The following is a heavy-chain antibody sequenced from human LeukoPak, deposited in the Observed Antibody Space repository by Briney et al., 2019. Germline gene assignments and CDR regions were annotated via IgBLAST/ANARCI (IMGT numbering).Heavy chain of an antibody. CDR2: INAYNGNT. V-gene: IGHV1-18*01. J-gene: IGHJ4*02. D-gene: IGHD3-22*01. CDR3: ARARTYNDGSVYYHVFGAFDY. Sequence: ASVKVSCKTSGYTFTNFGITWVRQAPGQGLEWMGWINAYNGNTNYAQKFQGRVTMTTDTSTSTAYLELRSLRSDDTAVYYCARARTYNDGSVYYHVFGAFDYWGQGTLVTASS. CDR1: GYTFTNFG.